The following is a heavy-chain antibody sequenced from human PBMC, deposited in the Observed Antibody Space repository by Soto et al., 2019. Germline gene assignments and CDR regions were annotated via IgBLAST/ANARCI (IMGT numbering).Heavy chain of an antibody. CDR3: ARLRLDGAVAGNHYFDF. D-gene: IGHD6-13*01. CDR2: IYSAGST. V-gene: IGHV3-53*01. J-gene: IGHJ4*02. Sequence: GGSLRLSCEASGFTVSSNYMTWVRQAPGKGLEWVSVIYSAGSTYYADSVKGRFTISRDNSKNTLFLQMNSARAEDTAVYYCARLRLDGAVAGNHYFDFWGLGTLGTVS. CDR1: GFTVSSNY.